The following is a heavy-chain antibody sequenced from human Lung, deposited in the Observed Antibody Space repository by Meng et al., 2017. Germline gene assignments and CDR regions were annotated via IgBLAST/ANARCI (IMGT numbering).Heavy chain of an antibody. CDR3: ARDKPPNDV. CDR1: GFTFNTYA. CDR2: MSFDGAQI. V-gene: IGHV3-30*01. J-gene: IGHJ2*01. Sequence: VELVGSGGGGVQPGGSLRLSCAASGFTFNTYAMHWVRQAPGKGLEWVSLMSFDGAQIYYSDSVRGRFTISRDNSKNTLYLQMNSLRAEDTAVYYCARDKPPNDVWGRGTLVTVSS.